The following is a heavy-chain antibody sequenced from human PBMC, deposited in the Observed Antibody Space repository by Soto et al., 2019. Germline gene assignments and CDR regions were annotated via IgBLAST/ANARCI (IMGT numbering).Heavy chain of an antibody. J-gene: IGHJ4*02. D-gene: IGHD3-16*01. V-gene: IGHV2-5*02. Sequence: QITLKESGPTLVKPTQTLTLTCTFSGFSFRSSGVAVGWIRQPPGKALECVAFICWDDDKRYSPSLKIRITITKDTSNNQVVLTMTNIGPVDTGTYYCAHRLRSSNGWGTFDYWGQGIVVTVSS. CDR1: GFSFRSSGVA. CDR3: AHRLRSSNGWGTFDY. CDR2: ICWDDDK.